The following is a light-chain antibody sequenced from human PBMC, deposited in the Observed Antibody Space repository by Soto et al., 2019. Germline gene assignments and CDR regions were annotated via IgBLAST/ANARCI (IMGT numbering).Light chain of an antibody. J-gene: IGLJ2*01. Sequence: QSVLTQSPSASASLGASVKLTCTLSSGHVTYAIAWHQQRPEKGPRYLMKLNSDGSHSKGDGIPDRFSGSSSGAERYLTISSLQSEDEADYHCQTWVTGIQVFGGGTKLTVL. CDR2: LNSDGSH. V-gene: IGLV4-69*01. CDR3: QTWVTGIQV. CDR1: SGHVTYA.